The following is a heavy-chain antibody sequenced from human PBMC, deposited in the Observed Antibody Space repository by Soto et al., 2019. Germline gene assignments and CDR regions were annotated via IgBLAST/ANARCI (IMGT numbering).Heavy chain of an antibody. D-gene: IGHD6-13*01. CDR1: GYSFTSYW. J-gene: IGHJ6*02. Sequence: PGASLKLSCKGSGYSFTSYWIGWVRQMPGKRLEWMGVIYPGDSDTRYSPSFQGQVTIPADKSISTAYLQWSSLKASDTAMYYWARARGRQQLVPNLHHYYYYYGMDVWGQGTTVTVSS. CDR2: IYPGDSDT. CDR3: ARARGRQQLVPNLHHYYYYYGMDV. V-gene: IGHV5-51*01.